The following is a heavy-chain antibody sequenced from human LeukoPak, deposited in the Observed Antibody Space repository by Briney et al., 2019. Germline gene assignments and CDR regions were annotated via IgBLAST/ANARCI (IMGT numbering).Heavy chain of an antibody. J-gene: IGHJ5*02. Sequence: SETLSLTCAVYGGSFSGYYWSWIRQPPGKGLEWIGEINHSGSTYYNPSLKSRVTISVDTSKNQFSLKLSSVTAADTAVYYCARGIRSWFDPWGQGTLVTVSS. CDR3: ARGIRSWFDP. V-gene: IGHV4-34*01. CDR2: INHSGST. CDR1: GGSFSGYY.